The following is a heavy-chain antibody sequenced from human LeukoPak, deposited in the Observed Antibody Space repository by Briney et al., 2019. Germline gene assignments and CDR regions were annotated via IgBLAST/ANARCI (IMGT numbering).Heavy chain of an antibody. CDR1: GFTFSNYF. CDR3: VRGNRGPDY. Sequence: GGSLRLSCAASGFTFSNYFMSWIRQAPGKGLEWVANIKQDGGEIYYVDSVKDRFTISRDNAKNTLNLQMNSLRAEDTAVYYCVRGNRGPDYWGQGTLVTVSS. D-gene: IGHD2/OR15-2a*01. J-gene: IGHJ4*02. V-gene: IGHV3-7*01. CDR2: IKQDGGEI.